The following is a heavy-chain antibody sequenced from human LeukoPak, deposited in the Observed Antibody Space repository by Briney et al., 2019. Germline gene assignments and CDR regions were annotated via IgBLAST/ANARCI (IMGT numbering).Heavy chain of an antibody. CDR1: GGSFSGYY. V-gene: IGHV4-34*01. D-gene: IGHD2/OR15-2a*01. J-gene: IGHJ5*02. CDR3: ARDVTRDWFDP. CDR2: IYYSGST. Sequence: PSETLSLTCAVYGGSFSGYYWSWIRQPPGKGLEWIGSIYYSGSTYYNPSLKSRVTISVDTSKNQFSLKLSSVTAADTAVYYCARDVTRDWFDPWGQGTLVTVSS.